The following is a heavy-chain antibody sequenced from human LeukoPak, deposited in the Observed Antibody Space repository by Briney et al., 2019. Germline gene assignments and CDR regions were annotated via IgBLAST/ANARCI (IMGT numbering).Heavy chain of an antibody. D-gene: IGHD3-22*01. CDR2: INHSGST. Sequence: SETLSLTCAVYGGSFSGYYWSWIRQPPGKGLEWIGEINHSGSTNYNPSLKSRVTISVDTSKNQFSLKLSSVTAADTAVYYCARGKESSGYYDGLGYWGEGALLSASS. J-gene: IGHJ4*02. CDR3: ARGKESSGYYDGLGY. CDR1: GGSFSGYY. V-gene: IGHV4-34*01.